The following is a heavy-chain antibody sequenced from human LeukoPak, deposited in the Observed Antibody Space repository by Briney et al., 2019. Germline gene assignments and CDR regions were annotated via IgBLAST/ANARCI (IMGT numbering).Heavy chain of an antibody. J-gene: IGHJ4*02. CDR2: IKEDGSVK. CDR1: GFTFSSFW. V-gene: IGHV3-7*03. Sequence: GGSLRLSCAASGFTFSSFWMIWVRQAPGKGLVWVANIKEDGSVKDYVDSVKGRFTISRDDAKNSLFLQMNSLRAEDTAVYYCARERYGNYNWGQGTLVTVSS. CDR3: ARERYGNYN. D-gene: IGHD4-11*01.